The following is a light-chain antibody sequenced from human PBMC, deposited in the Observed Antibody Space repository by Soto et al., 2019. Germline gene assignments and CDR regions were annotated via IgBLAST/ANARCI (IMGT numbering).Light chain of an antibody. Sequence: EIVLTQSPATLSLSPGERATLSCGASQSVSNSCLAWYQQKPGLAPRLLIYDASSRATGIPDRFSGSGSGTDFTLTIGRLEPEDFAVYYCQQYGSSPLTFGGGTKVEIK. CDR1: QSVSNSC. V-gene: IGKV3D-20*01. CDR3: QQYGSSPLT. J-gene: IGKJ4*01. CDR2: DAS.